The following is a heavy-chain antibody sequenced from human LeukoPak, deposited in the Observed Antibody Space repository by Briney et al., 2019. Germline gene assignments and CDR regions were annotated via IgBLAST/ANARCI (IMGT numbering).Heavy chain of an antibody. V-gene: IGHV3-9*01. Sequence: GRSLRLSCAASGFTFGDYAMHWVRQAPGKGVEWVSGISWNSGSIGYADSVKGRFTISRDDAKNSLYLQMNSLRAEDTALYYCAKGGYSYGNGAFDIWGQGTMVTVSS. D-gene: IGHD5-18*01. CDR2: ISWNSGSI. J-gene: IGHJ3*02. CDR1: GFTFGDYA. CDR3: AKGGYSYGNGAFDI.